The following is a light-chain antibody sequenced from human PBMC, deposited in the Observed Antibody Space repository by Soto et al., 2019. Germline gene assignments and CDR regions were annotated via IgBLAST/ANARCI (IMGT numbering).Light chain of an antibody. CDR1: QDINNY. V-gene: IGKV1-27*01. CDR2: AAS. J-gene: IGKJ4*01. CDR3: QQWGVVPFT. Sequence: MHMNQTASSPSASVVGGVTVTCLARQDINNYLAWYQQKPGTVPKLLIYAASTLQSGVPSRFSGSGSGTEFTLTISSLQPEDVATYYCQQWGVVPFTFGGGTKVDIK.